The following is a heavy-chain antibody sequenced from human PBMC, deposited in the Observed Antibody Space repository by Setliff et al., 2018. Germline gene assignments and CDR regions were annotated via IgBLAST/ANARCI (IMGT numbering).Heavy chain of an antibody. V-gene: IGHV3-7*01. CDR2: IKQDGSTK. CDR1: GFSFSRHW. J-gene: IGHJ5*02. D-gene: IGHD1-26*01. Sequence: GGSLRLSCVVSGFSFSRHWMSWVRQAPGKGLEWVADIKQDGSTKYYLDSVKGRFTISRDNAKNSLYLQMNSLRAEDTAVYYCARVGSKPQLGWFDPWGQGTLVTVSS. CDR3: ARVGSKPQLGWFDP.